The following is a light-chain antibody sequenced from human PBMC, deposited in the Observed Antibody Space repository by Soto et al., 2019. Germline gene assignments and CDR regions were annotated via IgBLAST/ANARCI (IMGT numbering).Light chain of an antibody. CDR2: RDN. Sequence: QSVLTQPPSASGTPGQRVTISCSGSSSNIGSNYVYWYQQLPGTAPKLLICRDNERPSGVPDRFSGSKSGTSASLAISGLRSEDEADYYCAAWDDSRSAVVFGGGTKVTVL. V-gene: IGLV1-47*01. CDR1: SSNIGSNY. J-gene: IGLJ2*01. CDR3: AAWDDSRSAVV.